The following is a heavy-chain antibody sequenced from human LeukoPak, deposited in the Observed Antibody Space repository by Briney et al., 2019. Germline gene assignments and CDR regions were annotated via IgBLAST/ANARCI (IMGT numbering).Heavy chain of an antibody. CDR2: IYYSGST. V-gene: IGHV4-59*01. CDR3: ARGRRPYYFDY. Sequence: SETLSLTCTVSGGSISSYYWSWIRQPPGKGLEWIGYIYYSGSTDYNPSLESRVTISVDTSKNQFSLKLSSVTAADTAVYYCARGRRPYYFDYWGQGIKVTVSS. J-gene: IGHJ4*02. CDR1: GGSISSYY.